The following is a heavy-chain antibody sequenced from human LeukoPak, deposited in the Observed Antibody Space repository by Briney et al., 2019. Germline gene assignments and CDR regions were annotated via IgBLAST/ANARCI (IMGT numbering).Heavy chain of an antibody. CDR3: ARVRLLWFGELFRRYYFDY. Sequence: SETLSLTCAVYGGSFSGYYWSWIRQPPGKGLEWIGEINHSGSTNYNPSLKSRVTISVDTSKNQFSLKLSSVTAADTAVYYCARVRLLWFGELFRRYYFDYWGQGTLVTVSS. J-gene: IGHJ4*02. V-gene: IGHV4-34*01. D-gene: IGHD3-10*01. CDR2: INHSGST. CDR1: GGSFSGYY.